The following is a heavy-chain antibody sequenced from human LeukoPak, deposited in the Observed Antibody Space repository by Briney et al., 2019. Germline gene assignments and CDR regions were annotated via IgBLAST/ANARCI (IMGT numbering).Heavy chain of an antibody. V-gene: IGHV3-7*01. J-gene: IGHJ4*02. Sequence: GGSLRLSCAASGFTFSGYWMSWVRQAPGKGLEWVANIERDGSDKYYADSVKGRFTISRDNAKNSLFLQMNSLRAEDTAVYYCARDPCSSNICSLWGQGTLVTVSS. CDR2: IERDGSDK. CDR1: GFTFSGYW. CDR3: ARDPCSSNICSL. D-gene: IGHD2-2*01.